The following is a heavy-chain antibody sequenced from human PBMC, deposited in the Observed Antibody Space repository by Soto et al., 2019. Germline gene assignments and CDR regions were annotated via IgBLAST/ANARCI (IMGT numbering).Heavy chain of an antibody. V-gene: IGHV1-69*13. J-gene: IGHJ5*02. D-gene: IGHD3-9*01. CDR1: GCTFSSYA. Sequence: GASVKVSCKASGCTFSSYAISWVRQAPGQGLEWMGGIIPIFGTANYAQKFQGRVTITADESTSTAYMELSSLRSEDTAVYYCARGKDYYDILTGYYSWGQGTLVTVSS. CDR2: IIPIFGTA. CDR3: ARGKDYYDILTGYYS.